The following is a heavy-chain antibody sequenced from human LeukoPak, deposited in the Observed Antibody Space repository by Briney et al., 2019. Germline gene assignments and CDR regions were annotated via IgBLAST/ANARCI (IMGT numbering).Heavy chain of an antibody. J-gene: IGHJ4*02. CDR1: GGTFSSYT. Sequence: SVKVSXKASGGTFSSYTISWVRQAPGQGLEWMGRIIPILGIANYAQKFQGRVTITADKSTSTAYMELSSLRSEDTAVYYCARDQTTLLFDYWGQGTLVTVSS. D-gene: IGHD4-17*01. CDR3: ARDQTTLLFDY. CDR2: IIPILGIA. V-gene: IGHV1-69*04.